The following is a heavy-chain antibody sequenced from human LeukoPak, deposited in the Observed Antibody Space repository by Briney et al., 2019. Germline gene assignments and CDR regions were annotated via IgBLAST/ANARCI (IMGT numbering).Heavy chain of an antibody. V-gene: IGHV4-59*01. CDR3: ARDSYDYVWGSYRIFDY. J-gene: IGHJ4*02. CDR1: GGSISSYY. CDR2: IYYSGST. Sequence: PSETLSLTCTVSGGSISSYYWSWIRQPPGKGLEWIGYIYYSGSTNYNPSLKSRVTISVDTSKNQFSLKLSSVTAADTAVYYCARDSYDYVWGSYRIFDYWGQGTLVTVSS. D-gene: IGHD3-16*02.